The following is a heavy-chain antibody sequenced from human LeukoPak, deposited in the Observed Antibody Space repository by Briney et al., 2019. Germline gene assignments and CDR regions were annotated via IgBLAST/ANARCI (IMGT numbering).Heavy chain of an antibody. CDR1: GFTFDDYG. CDR2: INWSGGST. CDR3: ARGIVGATFDY. Sequence: GGSLRLSCAASGFTFDDYGMSWVRQAPGKGLEWVSGINWSGGSTGYADSVKGRFTISRDNAKNSLYLQMNSLRAEDTALYYCARGIVGATFDYWGQGTLVTVSS. J-gene: IGHJ4*02. V-gene: IGHV3-20*04. D-gene: IGHD1-26*01.